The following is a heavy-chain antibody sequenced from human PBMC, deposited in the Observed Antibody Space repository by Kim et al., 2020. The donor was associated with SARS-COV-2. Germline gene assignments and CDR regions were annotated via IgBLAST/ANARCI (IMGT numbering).Heavy chain of an antibody. CDR1: GFTFDTYA. V-gene: IGHV3-23*01. Sequence: GGSLRLSCVASGFTFDTYAMSWVRQAPGKGLEWVSVISGGAVNKFYADSVRGRFTISRDNYKNTLYLQMNSLRDEDTALYYCSKMVIMDGYNYFYYYAM. D-gene: IGHD2-21*01. J-gene: IGHJ6*01. CDR3: SKMVIMDGYNYFYYYAM. CDR2: ISGGAVNK.